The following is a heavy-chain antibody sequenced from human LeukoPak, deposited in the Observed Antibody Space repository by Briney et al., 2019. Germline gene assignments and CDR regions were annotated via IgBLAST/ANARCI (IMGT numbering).Heavy chain of an antibody. Sequence: PGGSLRLSCAASGFTFSNYDMHWVRQVTGKGLEGVSSIGTAGKTNYRGSVKGRFTISRENARHSLYLQMHRLTTGDTAVYHCPRGTPWYYYMDVWGKGTTVTVSS. J-gene: IGHJ6*03. CDR1: GFTFSNYD. CDR2: IGTAGKT. V-gene: IGHV3-13*01. CDR3: PRGTPWYYYMDV.